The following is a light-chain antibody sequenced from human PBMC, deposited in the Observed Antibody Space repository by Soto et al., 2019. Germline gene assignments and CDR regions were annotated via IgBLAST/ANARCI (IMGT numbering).Light chain of an antibody. V-gene: IGKV1-12*01. J-gene: IGKJ4*01. CDR2: AAS. CDR3: QQASNFPLT. CDR1: QDISSW. Sequence: DIQMTQSPSSVSASVGDRVTITFRASQDISSWLAWFQQRPGRAPKLLIYAASTLQSGVPSRFSGSGSGTVSTLTISSLQPEDFGTYYCQQASNFPLTVGGGTKADI.